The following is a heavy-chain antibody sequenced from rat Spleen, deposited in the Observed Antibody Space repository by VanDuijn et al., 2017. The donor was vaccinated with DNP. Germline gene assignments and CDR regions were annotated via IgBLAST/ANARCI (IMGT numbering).Heavy chain of an antibody. Sequence: EVQLQESGSGLVKPSQSLPLTCSVTGYSITSHYWGWIRKFPGNKMEYIGHISYSGSTNYNPSLKSRISITRDTSKNHFFLHLNSVTTEDTATYYCARWTRYFDYWGQGVMVTVSS. CDR1: GYSITSHY. J-gene: IGHJ2*01. CDR3: ARWTRYFDY. V-gene: IGHV3-1*01. CDR2: ISYSGST. D-gene: IGHD1-7*01.